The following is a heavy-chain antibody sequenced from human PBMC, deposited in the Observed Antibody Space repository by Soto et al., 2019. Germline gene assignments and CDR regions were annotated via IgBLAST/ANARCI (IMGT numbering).Heavy chain of an antibody. CDR3: AHAYGGTSWPNDAFDV. J-gene: IGHJ3*01. CDR2: IYWDDEQ. Sequence: QITLKESGPTLVKPTQTLTLTCTFSVFSLSADGVGVGWIRQPPGKALEWLALIYWDDEQRYSPSLKTRLTITKDTSKNQVVLTMTNMDPVDTATYYCAHAYGGTSWPNDAFDVWGQGTVVTVSS. V-gene: IGHV2-5*02. CDR1: VFSLSADGVG. D-gene: IGHD2-2*01.